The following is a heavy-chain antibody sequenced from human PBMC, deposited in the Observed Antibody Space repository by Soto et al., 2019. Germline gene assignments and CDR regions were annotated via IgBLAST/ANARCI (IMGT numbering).Heavy chain of an antibody. J-gene: IGHJ4*02. CDR3: ARNLGYSSGWYTFDY. CDR2: LSGSGGST. Sequence: EVQLLESGGGLVQPGGSLRLSCAASGFTFSSYAMSWVRQAPGKGLEWVSGLSGSGGSTYYADSVKGRFTISRDNSKNTLYVQMNSLRAEDTAVYYCARNLGYSSGWYTFDYWGQGTLVTVSS. D-gene: IGHD6-19*01. V-gene: IGHV3-23*01. CDR1: GFTFSSYA.